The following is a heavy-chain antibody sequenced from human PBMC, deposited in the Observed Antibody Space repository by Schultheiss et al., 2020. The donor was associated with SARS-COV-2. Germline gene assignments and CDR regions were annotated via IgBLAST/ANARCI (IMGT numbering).Heavy chain of an antibody. D-gene: IGHD4-17*01. CDR2: ISSSGSTI. J-gene: IGHJ6*02. CDR1: GFTFSDYY. Sequence: GGSLRLSCAASGFTFSDYYMSWIRQAPGKGLEWVSYISSSGSTIYYADSVKGRFTISRDNAKNSLYLQMNSLRDEDTAVYYCARKPYSLGDHTLDYYYGMDVWGQGTTVTVSS. CDR3: ARKPYSLGDHTLDYYYGMDV. V-gene: IGHV3-11*04.